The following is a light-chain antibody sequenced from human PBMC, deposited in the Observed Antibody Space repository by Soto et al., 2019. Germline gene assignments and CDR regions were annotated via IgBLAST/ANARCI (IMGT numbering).Light chain of an antibody. CDR2: AVS. Sequence: QSALTQPASVSGSPGQSITISCTGTSSDVGYYNYVSWYQHHPGKAPKLMIYAVSNRPSGVSNRFSGSKSGNTASLTISGLQAEDEADYYCISYTRSSTWVFGGGTKLTVL. CDR1: SSDVGYYNY. CDR3: ISYTRSSTWV. J-gene: IGLJ3*02. V-gene: IGLV2-14*01.